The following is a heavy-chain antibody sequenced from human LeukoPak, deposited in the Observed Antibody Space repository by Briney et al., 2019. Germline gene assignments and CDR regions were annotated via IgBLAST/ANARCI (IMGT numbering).Heavy chain of an antibody. J-gene: IGHJ4*02. V-gene: IGHV4-39*01. Sequence: SETLSLTCTVSGGSISSSSYYWGWIRQPPGKELEGKGSIYYSGSPYYNPSIKSRVGVSVDTDRNRFSLKLTSVTAADTAVYYCASRYSSSWSEGYFDYWGQGTLVSVSS. CDR3: ASRYSSSWSEGYFDY. D-gene: IGHD6-13*01. CDR1: GGSISSSSYY. CDR2: IYYSGSP.